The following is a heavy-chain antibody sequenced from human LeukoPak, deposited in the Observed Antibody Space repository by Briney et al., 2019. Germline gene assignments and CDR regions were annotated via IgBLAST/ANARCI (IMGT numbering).Heavy chain of an antibody. Sequence: GASVKVSCKASGYTFTSYDINWVRQATGQGLEWMGWMNPKSGNTGYLQKFQGRVTMTRDTSISTAYMELSSLRSEDTAVYYCVRNNYGSNRWFDPWGQGTLVTVSP. CDR3: VRNNYGSNRWFDP. J-gene: IGHJ5*02. V-gene: IGHV1-8*01. CDR1: GYTFTSYD. CDR2: MNPKSGNT. D-gene: IGHD4/OR15-4a*01.